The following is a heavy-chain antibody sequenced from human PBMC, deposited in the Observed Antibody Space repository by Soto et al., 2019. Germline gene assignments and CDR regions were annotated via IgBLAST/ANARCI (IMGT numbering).Heavy chain of an antibody. J-gene: IGHJ6*02. Sequence: QITLKESGPTLVKPTQTLTLTCTFSGFSLTSGVVGVGWIRQPPGEALEWLALIYWSDDQYYNPSLRNRLTITGDTSKNQVVLTMTIMDPVDTATYYCAHRLPGPSGYDVWGQGTTVTVSS. D-gene: IGHD6-13*01. V-gene: IGHV2-5*01. CDR1: GFSLTSGVVG. CDR3: AHRLPGPSGYDV. CDR2: IYWSDDQ.